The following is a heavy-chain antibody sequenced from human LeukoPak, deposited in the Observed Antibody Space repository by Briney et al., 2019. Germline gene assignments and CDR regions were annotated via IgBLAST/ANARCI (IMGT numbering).Heavy chain of an antibody. CDR2: INHSGST. CDR3: ARDRYSRSSFDY. CDR1: GGSFSGYY. V-gene: IGHV4-34*01. Sequence: SETLSLTCAVYGGSFSGYYWSWIRQPPGKGLEWIGEINHSGSTNYNPSLKSRVTISVDTSKNQFSLKLSSVTAADTAVYYCARDRYSRSSFDYWGQGTLVTVSS. J-gene: IGHJ4*02. D-gene: IGHD6-6*01.